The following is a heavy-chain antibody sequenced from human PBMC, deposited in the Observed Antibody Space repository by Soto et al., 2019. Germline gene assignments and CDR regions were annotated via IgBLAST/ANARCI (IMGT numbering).Heavy chain of an antibody. Sequence: QVQLQESGPGLVKPSETLSLTCTVSGASINSYYWSWIRQPPGKGLEWIGYIYYSGRTNYSPSLKSLVTISVDTSRNQFSLQLSSVTAADTAVYYCAASRGYCSGGSCYAWVFDSWGQGTLVTVSS. J-gene: IGHJ4*02. CDR3: AASRGYCSGGSCYAWVFDS. V-gene: IGHV4-59*01. CDR1: GASINSYY. D-gene: IGHD2-15*01. CDR2: IYYSGRT.